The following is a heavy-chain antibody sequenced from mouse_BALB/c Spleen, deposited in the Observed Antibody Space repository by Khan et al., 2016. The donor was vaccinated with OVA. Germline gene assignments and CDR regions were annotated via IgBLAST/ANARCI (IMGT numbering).Heavy chain of an antibody. Sequence: VQLQQSGAELAKPGASVKMSCTASGYTFTSYWMHWIKQRPGQGLEWSGYINPTSGYTDYNQKFKDKATLTADKSSSSAYMQLSSLTSDDSAVYYCARDRIDYWGQGTALTVSS. CDR1: GYTFTSYW. CDR3: ARDRIDY. J-gene: IGHJ2*01. D-gene: IGHD2-14*01. V-gene: IGHV1-7*01. CDR2: INPTSGYT.